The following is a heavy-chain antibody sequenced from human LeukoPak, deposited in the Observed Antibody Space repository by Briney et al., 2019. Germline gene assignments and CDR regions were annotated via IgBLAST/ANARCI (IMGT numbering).Heavy chain of an antibody. J-gene: IGHJ6*03. V-gene: IGHV4-59*01. CDR1: GGPISSYF. CDR2: IYYSGST. D-gene: IGHD2-21*02. CDR3: ARDSSFLVTVEEYYYYMDV. Sequence: PSETLSLTCTVSGGPISSYFWSWIRQTPGKGLEWIGYIYYSGSTDYNPSLKSRVTISVDRSKNQFSLKLSSVTAADTAVYYCARDSSFLVTVEEYYYYMDVWGKGTAITVSS.